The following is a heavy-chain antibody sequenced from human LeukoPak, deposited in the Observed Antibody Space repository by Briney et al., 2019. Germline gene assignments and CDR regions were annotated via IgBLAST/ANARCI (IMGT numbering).Heavy chain of an antibody. CDR1: GYIFTSYA. CDR2: INTNTGNP. J-gene: IGHJ6*02. CDR3: ARAPLSYYYYGMDV. Sequence: ASVKVSCTASGYIFTSYAMNWVRQAPGQGLEWMGWINTNTGNPTYAQGFTGRFVFSLDTSVSTAYLQISSLKAEDTAVYYCARAPLSYYYYGMDVWGQGTTVTVSS. V-gene: IGHV7-4-1*02.